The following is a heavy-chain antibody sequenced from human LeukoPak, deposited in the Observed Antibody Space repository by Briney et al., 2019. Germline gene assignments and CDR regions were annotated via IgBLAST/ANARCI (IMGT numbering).Heavy chain of an antibody. CDR1: GFTFSGSA. Sequence: GGSLRLSCAASGFTFSGSAMHWVRQASGQGLEWVGRIRSKANSYATAYAASVTGRFTISRVDSKNTAYLQMNSLKTEDAAVYNCTSRPVGYGGKSAFDIWGQGTMVTVSS. CDR3: TSRPVGYGGKSAFDI. V-gene: IGHV3-73*01. J-gene: IGHJ3*02. D-gene: IGHD1-26*01. CDR2: IRSKANSYAT.